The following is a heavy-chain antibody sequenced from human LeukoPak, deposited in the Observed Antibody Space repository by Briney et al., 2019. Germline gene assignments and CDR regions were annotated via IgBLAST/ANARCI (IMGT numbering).Heavy chain of an antibody. CDR1: GGSISSSSYY. V-gene: IGHV3-53*01. CDR2: IYNDGST. CDR3: ARNILFAFDI. J-gene: IGHJ3*02. Sequence: PSETLSLTCTVSGGSISSSSYYWGWIRQAPGKGLEWVSIIYNDGSTYYADSMRGRFTISRDNSKNTLYLQVNSLRAEDTAMYCCARNILFAFDIWGQGTMVTVSS.